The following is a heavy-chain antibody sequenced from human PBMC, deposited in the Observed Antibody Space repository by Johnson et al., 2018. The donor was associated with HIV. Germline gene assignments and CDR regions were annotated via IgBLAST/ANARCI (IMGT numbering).Heavy chain of an antibody. CDR2: IRYDGSNK. J-gene: IGHJ3*02. V-gene: IGHV3-30*02. Sequence: QVQLVESGGGVVQPGGSLRLSCAASGFTFSSYGMHWVRQAPGKGLEWVAFIRYDGSNKYYADSLKGRFTISRDNSKNTLYLQMNSLKTEDTAVYYCTTDLELAGLWFGELWDDAFDIWGQGTMVTVSS. D-gene: IGHD3-10*01. CDR3: TTDLELAGLWFGELWDDAFDI. CDR1: GFTFSSYG.